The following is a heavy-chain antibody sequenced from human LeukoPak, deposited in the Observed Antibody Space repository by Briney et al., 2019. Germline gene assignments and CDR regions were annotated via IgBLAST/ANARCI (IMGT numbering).Heavy chain of an antibody. V-gene: IGHV5-51*01. Sequence: GESLKISCKGSGYSFTSFWIAWVRQMPGKGLEWMGIIYPGDSDTRYSPSFEGQGTFSADKSISTAYLQWSSLKASDTAMYYCARGRYSGTYLSYFDYWAQGTLVTVSS. CDR1: GYSFTSFW. CDR3: ARGRYSGTYLSYFDY. J-gene: IGHJ4*02. D-gene: IGHD1-26*01. CDR2: IYPGDSDT.